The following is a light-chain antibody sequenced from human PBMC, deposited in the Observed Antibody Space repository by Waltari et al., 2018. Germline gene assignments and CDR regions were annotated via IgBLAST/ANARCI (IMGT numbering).Light chain of an antibody. V-gene: IGLV2-14*04. Sequence: STDIGGYDYVSWYRQDPGKAPKLIIHNVNKRPSGVSDRFSGSKSGNTASLTISGLQAEDEAHYFCNSYTSRSTMIFGGGTTLTV. CDR2: NVN. CDR3: NSYTSRSTMI. J-gene: IGLJ2*01. CDR1: STDIGGYDY.